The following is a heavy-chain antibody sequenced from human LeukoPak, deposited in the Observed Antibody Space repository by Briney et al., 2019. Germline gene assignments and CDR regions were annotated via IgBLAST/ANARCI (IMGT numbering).Heavy chain of an antibody. V-gene: IGHV1-2*02. CDR3: VRVGGVPAAIRPRGPFDY. J-gene: IGHJ4*02. CDR2: INPNSGGT. CDR1: GYTFTGYY. D-gene: IGHD2-2*02. Sequence: ASVKVSCKASGYTFTGYYMHWVRQAPGQGLEWMGWINPNSGGTNYAQKFQGRVTMTRDTSISTAYMELSRLRSDDTAVYYCVRVGGVPAAIRPRGPFDYWGQGTLVTVSS.